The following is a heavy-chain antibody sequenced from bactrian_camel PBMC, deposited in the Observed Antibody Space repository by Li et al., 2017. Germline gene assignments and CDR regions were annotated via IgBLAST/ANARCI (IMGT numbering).Heavy chain of an antibody. D-gene: IGHD5*01. CDR2: IDSDSLT. CDR3: TIGRLSGWASLD. V-gene: IGHV3S53*01. Sequence: HVQLVESGGGSVQAGESLRLSCTSRYLPSQYHWAWFRQVPGKQREGVAAIDSDSLTKYADSVKDRFTISQDSAKNTLYLQMNSLRSEDTALYYCTIGRLSGWASLDWGQGTQVTVS. CDR1: RYLPSQYH. J-gene: IGHJ4*01.